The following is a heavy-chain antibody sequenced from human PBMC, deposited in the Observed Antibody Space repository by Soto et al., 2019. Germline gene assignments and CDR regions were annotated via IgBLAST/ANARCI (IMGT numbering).Heavy chain of an antibody. Sequence: GGSLRLSCAASGFTFSSYGMHWVRQAPGKGLEWVAVISYDGSNKYYADSVKGRFTISRDNSKNTLYLQMNSLRAEDTAVYYCAKDVEYSSSWSLRWDWGQGTLVTVSS. CDR3: AKDVEYSSSWSLRWD. J-gene: IGHJ4*02. CDR1: GFTFSSYG. V-gene: IGHV3-30*18. CDR2: ISYDGSNK. D-gene: IGHD6-13*01.